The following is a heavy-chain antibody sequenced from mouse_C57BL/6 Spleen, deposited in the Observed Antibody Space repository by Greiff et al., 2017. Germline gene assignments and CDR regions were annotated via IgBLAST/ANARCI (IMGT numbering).Heavy chain of an antibody. CDR1: GFTFSSYA. Sequence: EVQRVESGAGLVKPGGSLKLSCAASGFTFSSYAMSWVRQTPEKRLEWVAYISSGGDYIYYADTVKGRFTISRDNARNTLYLQMSSLKSEDTAMYYCTRERDYGDYYAMDYWGQGTSVTVSS. CDR2: ISSGGDYI. CDR3: TRERDYGDYYAMDY. J-gene: IGHJ4*01. V-gene: IGHV5-9-1*02. D-gene: IGHD2-4*01.